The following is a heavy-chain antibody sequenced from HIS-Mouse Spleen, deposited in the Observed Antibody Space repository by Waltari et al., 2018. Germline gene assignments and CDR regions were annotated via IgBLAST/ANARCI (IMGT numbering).Heavy chain of an antibody. CDR2: ISYDGSNR. CDR3: ARENYDFWSGFDY. Sequence: QVQLVESGGGVVQPGRSLRLSCAASGFTFSSYAMHWVRQAPGKGLEWVAVISYDGSNRYYADSVKCRFTISRDNSKNTLYLQMNSLRAEDTAVYYCARENYDFWSGFDYWGQGTLVTVSS. V-gene: IGHV3-30*04. CDR1: GFTFSSYA. J-gene: IGHJ4*02. D-gene: IGHD3-3*01.